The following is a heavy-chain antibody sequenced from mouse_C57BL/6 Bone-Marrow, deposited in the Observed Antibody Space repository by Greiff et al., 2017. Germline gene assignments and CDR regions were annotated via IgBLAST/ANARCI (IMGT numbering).Heavy chain of an antibody. Sequence: EVKLMESGGGLVKPGGSLKLSCAASGFTFSSYAMSWVRQTPEKRLEWVATISDGGSYTYYPDNVKGRFTISRDNAKNNLYLQMSHLKSEDTAMYYCARWVVAPVWYFDVWGTGTTVTVSS. CDR1: GFTFSSYA. J-gene: IGHJ1*03. CDR2: ISDGGSYT. V-gene: IGHV5-4*03. CDR3: ARWVVAPVWYFDV. D-gene: IGHD1-1*01.